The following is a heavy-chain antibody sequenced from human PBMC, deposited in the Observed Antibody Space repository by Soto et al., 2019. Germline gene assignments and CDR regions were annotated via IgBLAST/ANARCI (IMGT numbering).Heavy chain of an antibody. CDR1: GGSISSGGYY. D-gene: IGHD2-15*01. V-gene: IGHV4-31*03. CDR2: IYYSGST. J-gene: IGHJ5*02. Sequence: SETLSLTCTVSGGSISSGGYYWSWIRQHPGKGLEWIGYIYYSGSTYYNPSLKSRVTISVDTSKNQFSLKLSSVIAADTAVYYCARDIEGLGWFDPWGQGTLVTVSS. CDR3: ARDIEGLGWFDP.